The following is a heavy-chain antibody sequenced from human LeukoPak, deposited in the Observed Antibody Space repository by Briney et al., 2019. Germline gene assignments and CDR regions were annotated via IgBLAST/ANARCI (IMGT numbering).Heavy chain of an antibody. V-gene: IGHV3-9*01. J-gene: IGHJ4*02. D-gene: IGHD1/OR15-1a*01. CDR3: AKFGVGTTPLDY. CDR2: ISWNSGSV. Sequence: GRSLRLSCAASGFSFDDYSMHWVRQGPGKGLEWVSGISWNSGSVGYADSVKGRFTISRDNAKNSLYLQMNSLRAEDTALYYCAKFGVGTTPLDYWGQGTLVTVSS. CDR1: GFSFDDYS.